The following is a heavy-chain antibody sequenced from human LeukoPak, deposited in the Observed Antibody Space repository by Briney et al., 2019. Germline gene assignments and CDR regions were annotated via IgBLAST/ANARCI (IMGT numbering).Heavy chain of an antibody. CDR3: ARRGWYAYYYGMDV. V-gene: IGHV4-59*08. J-gene: IGHJ6*02. Sequence: SETLSLTCTVSGGSISSYYWSWIRQPPGKGLEWIGYIYYSGSTNYNPSLKSRVTISVDTSKNQFSLKLSSVTAADTAVYYCARRGWYAYYYGMDVWGQGTTVTVSS. CDR2: IYYSGST. D-gene: IGHD6-19*01. CDR1: GGSISSYY.